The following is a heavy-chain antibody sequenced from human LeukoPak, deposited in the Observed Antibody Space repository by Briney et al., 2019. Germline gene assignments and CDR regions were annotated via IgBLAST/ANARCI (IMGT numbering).Heavy chain of an antibody. J-gene: IGHJ4*02. D-gene: IGHD3-22*01. V-gene: IGHV5-51*01. CDR3: ARHSIADY. Sequence: GESLKISCQVSGSSCTSYWIGWVRQLPGKGLEWMGIIHPGDSDTRYSPSFQGQVTISADKSISTAYLQWSSLKASDSAMYYCARHSIADYWGQGTLVTVSS. CDR2: IHPGDSDT. CDR1: GSSCTSYW.